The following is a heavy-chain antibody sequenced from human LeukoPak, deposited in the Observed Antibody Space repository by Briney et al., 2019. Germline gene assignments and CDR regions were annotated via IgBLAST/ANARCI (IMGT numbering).Heavy chain of an antibody. CDR3: AKDSYYSGWYLNYYYGMDV. CDR2: ISYDGSNK. Sequence: GGSLRLSCAASGFTFSSYGMHWVRQAPGKGLEWVAVISYDGSNKYYTDSVKGRFTISRDNSKNTLYLQMNSLRAEDTAVYYCAKDSYYSGWYLNYYYGMDVWGQGTTVTVSS. J-gene: IGHJ6*02. V-gene: IGHV3-30*18. CDR1: GFTFSSYG. D-gene: IGHD6-19*01.